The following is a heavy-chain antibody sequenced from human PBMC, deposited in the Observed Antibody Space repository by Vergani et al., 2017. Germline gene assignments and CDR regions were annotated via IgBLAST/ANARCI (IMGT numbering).Heavy chain of an antibody. CDR2: VSGSSAYT. Sequence: EVQLLESGGGLVQPGGSLRLSCAASGFTFSSYAMSWVRQAPGKGLEWLSYVSGSSAYTNYADSVKGRFTISRDNAKNSLYLQMNSLRAEDTAVYYCARDLNSSAWYQVRYYYGMDVWGQGTTVTVSS. V-gene: IGHV3-48*04. D-gene: IGHD6-19*01. J-gene: IGHJ6*02. CDR3: ARDLNSSAWYQVRYYYGMDV. CDR1: GFTFSSYA.